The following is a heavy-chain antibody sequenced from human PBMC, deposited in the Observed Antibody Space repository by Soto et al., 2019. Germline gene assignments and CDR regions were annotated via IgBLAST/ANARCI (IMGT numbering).Heavy chain of an antibody. CDR1: GGSISTESYY. V-gene: IGHV4-39*01. CDR2: IYYTGST. Sequence: QLEMQASGPGLVRPSGTLSLTCSVSGGSISTESYYWGWIRQPPGKGLEWIGSIYYTGSTYYSPSLKSRVTISVDTSTNQFFLKLTSVSAADTAMYYRTRQATTSWSYWGQGALVTVSS. J-gene: IGHJ4*02. CDR3: TRQATTSWSY. D-gene: IGHD2-2*01.